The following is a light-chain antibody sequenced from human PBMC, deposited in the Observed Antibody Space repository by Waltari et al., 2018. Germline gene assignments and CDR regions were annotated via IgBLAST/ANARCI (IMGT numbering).Light chain of an antibody. J-gene: IGLJ2*01. CDR3: SSYAGSNNVVV. V-gene: IGLV2-8*01. CDR1: SSDVGGYNF. Sequence: QSALTQPPSASGSPGQSVTISCTGTSSDVGGYNFVSWYQQHPGKAPKRLIYEVSKRPSGVPDRFSGSKSGNTASLTVSGLQTEDEADYYCSSYAGSNNVVVFGGGTKLAVL. CDR2: EVS.